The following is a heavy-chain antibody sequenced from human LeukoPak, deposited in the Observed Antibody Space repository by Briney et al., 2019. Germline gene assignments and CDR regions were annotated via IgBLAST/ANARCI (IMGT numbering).Heavy chain of an antibody. D-gene: IGHD2-15*01. V-gene: IGHV3-64*01. Sequence: PGGSLRLSCATSGLIFNTHTMHWVRQAPGKGLEYVSTISINGSATYYAISVKGRFTISGDNSKNTLFLQMGSLRVEDMAVYYCAREVPSGGGIDYWGQGTLVTVSS. CDR1: GLIFNTHT. CDR2: ISINGSAT. CDR3: AREVPSGGGIDY. J-gene: IGHJ4*02.